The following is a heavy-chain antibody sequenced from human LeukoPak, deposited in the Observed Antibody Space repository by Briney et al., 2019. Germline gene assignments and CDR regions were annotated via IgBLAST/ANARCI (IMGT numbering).Heavy chain of an antibody. D-gene: IGHD1-26*01. J-gene: IGHJ4*02. V-gene: IGHV3-33*01. Sequence: QSGGSLRLSCTTSGSIFSDYGMHWVRQAPGKGLEWVAAIWYDGSNTYYGGSVKGRFTISRDTSKNTLYLQMNSLRAEDTAVYYCARNQIVGATPSFDYWGQGTLVTVSS. CDR1: GSIFSDYG. CDR2: IWYDGSNT. CDR3: ARNQIVGATPSFDY.